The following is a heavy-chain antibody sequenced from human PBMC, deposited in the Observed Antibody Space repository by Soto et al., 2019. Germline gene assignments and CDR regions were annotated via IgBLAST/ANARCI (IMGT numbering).Heavy chain of an antibody. Sequence: QVLLVQSGAEVKKPGSSMKVSCKTSGGTFNSFAISWVRLVPGQGLEWMGVIIPGCASPTYAQTLQGRVSITADASTTTAYMELSSLRSEDTAVYYCARDRVMRGNSYYYGMDVWGQGTTVTVSS. D-gene: IGHD2-21*01. V-gene: IGHV1-69*12. CDR1: GGTFNSFA. CDR2: IIPGCASP. J-gene: IGHJ6*02. CDR3: ARDRVMRGNSYYYGMDV.